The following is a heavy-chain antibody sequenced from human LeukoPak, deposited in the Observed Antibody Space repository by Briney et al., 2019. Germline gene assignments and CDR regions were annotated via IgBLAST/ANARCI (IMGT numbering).Heavy chain of an antibody. CDR3: ARSLSSGWFDY. CDR2: IYYSGST. J-gene: IGHJ5*01. V-gene: IGHV4-59*08. Sequence: SETLSLTCTVSGGSISSYYWSWIRQPPGKGLEWIGYIYYSGSTNYNPSLKSRVTIPVDTSKNQFSLKLSSVTAADTAVYYCARSLSSGWFDYWGQGTLVTVSS. D-gene: IGHD6-19*01. CDR1: GGSISSYY.